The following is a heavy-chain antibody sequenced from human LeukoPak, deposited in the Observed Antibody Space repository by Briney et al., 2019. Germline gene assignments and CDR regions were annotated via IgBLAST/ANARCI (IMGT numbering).Heavy chain of an antibody. V-gene: IGHV3-21*04. Sequence: GGSLRLSCAASGFTFSTYSMNWVRQAPGKGLEWVSCISSRSNYIQYADSVKGRFTISRDNSKNTLYLQMNSLRAEDTAVYYCAKEAVLLWFGEQGWFDPWGQGTLVTVSS. J-gene: IGHJ5*02. CDR2: ISSRSNYI. D-gene: IGHD3-10*01. CDR3: AKEAVLLWFGEQGWFDP. CDR1: GFTFSTYS.